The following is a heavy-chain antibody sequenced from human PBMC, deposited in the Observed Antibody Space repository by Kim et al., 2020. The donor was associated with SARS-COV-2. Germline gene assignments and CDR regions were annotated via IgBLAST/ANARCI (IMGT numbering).Heavy chain of an antibody. Sequence: ASVKVSCKASGYTFTSYGISWVRQAPGQGLEWMGWISAYNGNTNYAQKLQGRVTMTTDTSTSTAYMELRSLRSDDTAVYYCATLGSGYYDSSGYYGFAYYYYGMDVWGQGTTVTVSS. J-gene: IGHJ6*02. V-gene: IGHV1-18*01. CDR1: GYTFTSYG. CDR2: ISAYNGNT. CDR3: ATLGSGYYDSSGYYGFAYYYYGMDV. D-gene: IGHD3-22*01.